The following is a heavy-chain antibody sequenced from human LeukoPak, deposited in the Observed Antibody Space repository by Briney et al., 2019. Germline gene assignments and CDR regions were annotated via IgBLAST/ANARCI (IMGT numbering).Heavy chain of an antibody. V-gene: IGHV3-30-3*01. D-gene: IGHD3-22*01. CDR2: ISYDGSKK. CDR1: GFTFRNYA. CDR3: ARSEEDSSGYYY. J-gene: IGHJ4*02. Sequence: PGGSLRLSCAASGFTFRNYAMHWVRQAPGKGLEWVTIISYDGSKKFYADSVKGRFTISRDNSKDTLYLQMNSLRTEDTAVYYCARSEEDSSGYYYWGQGTLVTVSS.